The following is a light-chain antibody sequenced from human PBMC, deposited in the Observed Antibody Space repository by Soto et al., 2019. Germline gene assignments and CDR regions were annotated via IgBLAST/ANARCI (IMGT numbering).Light chain of an antibody. Sequence: EKVMTQSPATLSMSPGERATLSSRASQSVSSYLAWYQQKPGQAPRLLIYGASTRATGIPARFSGSGSGTEFTLTISSLQSEVFAVYYCQQYSNWPSWTFGQGTKVEVK. V-gene: IGKV3-15*01. CDR2: GAS. J-gene: IGKJ1*01. CDR1: QSVSSY. CDR3: QQYSNWPSWT.